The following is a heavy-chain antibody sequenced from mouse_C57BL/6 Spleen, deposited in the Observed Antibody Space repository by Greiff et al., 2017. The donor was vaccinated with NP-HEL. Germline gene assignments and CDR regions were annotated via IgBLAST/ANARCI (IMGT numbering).Heavy chain of an antibody. Sequence: QVQLQQSGAELVKPGASVKMSCKASGYTFTSYWMHWVKQRPGQGLEWIGYINPSSGYTKYNQKFKGKATLTADQSSSTAYMQLSSLTSEDSAVYDCASRRRLTNRRGDDFGYWGPGTTVTVAS. CDR2: INPSSGYT. CDR1: GYTFTSYW. J-gene: IGHJ4*01. V-gene: IGHV1-7*01. CDR3: ASRRRLTNRRGDDFGY. D-gene: IGHD1-1*01.